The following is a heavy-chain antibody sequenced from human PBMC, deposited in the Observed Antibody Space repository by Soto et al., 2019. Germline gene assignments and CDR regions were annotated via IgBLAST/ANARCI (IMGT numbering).Heavy chain of an antibody. CDR1: GFTFSSYV. CDR3: ARESGYDYYYYGMDV. Sequence: LRLSCAASGFTFSSYVMQWVRQAPGKGLEWVAVIWYDGSNKYYADSVKGRFTISRDNSKNTLYLQMNSLRAEDTAVYYCARESGYDYYYYGMDVWGQGTTVTVSS. CDR2: IWYDGSNK. D-gene: IGHD5-12*01. J-gene: IGHJ6*02. V-gene: IGHV3-33*01.